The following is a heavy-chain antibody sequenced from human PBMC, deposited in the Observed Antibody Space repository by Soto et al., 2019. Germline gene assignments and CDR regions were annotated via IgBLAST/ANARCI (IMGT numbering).Heavy chain of an antibody. CDR3: ARAALRSGNAFDI. CDR2: IYYSGST. Sequence: SETLSLTCTVSGGSVSSGSYYWSWIRQPPGKGLEWVGYIYYSGSTNYNPSLKSRVTISVDTSKNQFSLKLSSVTAADTAVYYCARAALRSGNAFDIWGQGTMVTVSS. J-gene: IGHJ3*02. D-gene: IGHD2-2*02. CDR1: GGSVSSGSYY. V-gene: IGHV4-61*01.